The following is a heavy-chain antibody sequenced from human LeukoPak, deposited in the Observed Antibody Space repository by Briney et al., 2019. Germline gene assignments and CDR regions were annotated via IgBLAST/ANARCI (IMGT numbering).Heavy chain of an antibody. CDR2: ISTSGDSV. CDR1: GFTFSDYY. Sequence: GGSLRLSHTAYGFTFSDYYMSWIRQAPGKGLEWLSYISTSGDSVSYVDSVKGRFTISRDNAKNSLYLQIDSLRAEDTAMYYCARDRQFRLHDPWGQGILVTVSS. CDR3: ARDRQFRLHDP. J-gene: IGHJ5*02. V-gene: IGHV3-11*01. D-gene: IGHD3-16*01.